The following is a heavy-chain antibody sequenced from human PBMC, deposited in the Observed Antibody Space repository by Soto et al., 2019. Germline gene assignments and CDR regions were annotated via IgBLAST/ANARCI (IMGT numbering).Heavy chain of an antibody. CDR2: ISGSGTNT. CDR1: GFTFSSYA. D-gene: IGHD6-13*01. J-gene: IGHJ3*02. V-gene: IGHV3-23*01. Sequence: LRLSCAASGFTFSSYAMSWVRQAPGKGLEWVSAISGSGTNTYYADSVKGRFTISRDNSKNTLYLQMNSLRAEDTAVYYCAKEGSSRGGAFDIWGQGTMVTVSS. CDR3: AKEGSSRGGAFDI.